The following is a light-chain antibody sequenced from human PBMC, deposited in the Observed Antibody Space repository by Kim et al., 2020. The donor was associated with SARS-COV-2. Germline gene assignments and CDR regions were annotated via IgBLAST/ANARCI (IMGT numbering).Light chain of an antibody. CDR2: EDN. Sequence: GTTVTISCTLSSGSIASNYVQWYQQRPGSAPTHVIYEDNQRPSGVPDRFSGSIDSSSNSASLTISGLKTEDEADYYCQSYDSSNRVFGGGTQLTVL. CDR3: QSYDSSNRV. CDR1: SGSIASNY. V-gene: IGLV6-57*03. J-gene: IGLJ3*02.